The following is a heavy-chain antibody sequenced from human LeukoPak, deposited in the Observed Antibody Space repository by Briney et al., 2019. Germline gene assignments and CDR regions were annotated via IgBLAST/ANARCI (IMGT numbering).Heavy chain of an antibody. CDR1: GFTFDDYA. V-gene: IGHV3-9*01. CDR2: ISWNSGSI. D-gene: IGHD2-2*01. J-gene: IGHJ4*02. CDR3: AKGDRYCSSTSCLFDY. Sequence: GRSLRLSCAASGFTFDDYAMHWVRQAPGKGLEWVSGISWNSGSIGYADSVKGRFTISRDSAKNSLYLQMNSLRAEDTALYYCAKGDRYCSSTSCLFDYWGQGTLVTVSS.